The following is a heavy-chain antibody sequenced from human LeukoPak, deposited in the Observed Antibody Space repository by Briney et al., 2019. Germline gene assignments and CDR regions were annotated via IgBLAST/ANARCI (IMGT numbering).Heavy chain of an antibody. D-gene: IGHD4-17*01. J-gene: IGHJ5*02. CDR1: GGSISSGGYY. CDR2: IYYSGST. Sequence: SQTLSLTCTVSGGSISSGGYYWSWIRQHPGKGLEWIGYIYYSGSTYYNPSLKSRVTISVDTSKNQFSLKLSSVTAADTAVYYCARSADYGDYVPKGRFDPCGQGTLVTVSS. CDR3: ARSADYGDYVPKGRFDP. V-gene: IGHV4-31*03.